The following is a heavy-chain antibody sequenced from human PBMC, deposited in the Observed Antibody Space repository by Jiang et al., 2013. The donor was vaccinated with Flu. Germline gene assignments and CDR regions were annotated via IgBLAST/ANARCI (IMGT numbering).Heavy chain of an antibody. CDR3: ARLNYYDISGHSGPRWFDP. V-gene: IGHV2-5*02. CDR2: IYWDDDK. D-gene: IGHD3-22*01. CDR1: GFSLSSSRVG. J-gene: IGHJ5*02. Sequence: KPTQTLTLTCTFSGFSLSSSRVGVGWIRQPPGKALEWLALIYWDDDKRYSPSLKSRLTITKDTSKNQVVLTMTNMDPVDTATYYCARLNYYDISGHSGPRWFDPWGQGTLVTVSS.